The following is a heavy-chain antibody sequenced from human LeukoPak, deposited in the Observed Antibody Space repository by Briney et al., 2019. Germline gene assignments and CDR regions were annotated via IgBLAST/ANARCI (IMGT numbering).Heavy chain of an antibody. V-gene: IGHV4-30-2*01. D-gene: IGHD2-15*01. J-gene: IGHJ4*02. CDR1: GGSISSGGYS. CDR3: ARQDRSGHKGYFDY. Sequence: PSQTLSLTCAVSGGSISSGGYSWSWIRQPPGKGLEWIGYIYHSGSTYYNPSLKSRVTISVDRSKNQFSLKLSSVTAADTAVYYRARQDRSGHKGYFDYWGQGTLVTVSS. CDR2: IYHSGST.